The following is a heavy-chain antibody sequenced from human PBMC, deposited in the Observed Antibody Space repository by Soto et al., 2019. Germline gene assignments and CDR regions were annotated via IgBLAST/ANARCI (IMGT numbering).Heavy chain of an antibody. J-gene: IGHJ5*02. Sequence: XXSLSLSCAASGVTFSSYSMHWVLQAPGKGLEWVSYISSSSSTIYYADSVKGRFTISRDNAKNSLYLQMNSLRAEDTAVYYCARHPERIAEIGWFDPWGQGTLVTVSS. CDR1: GVTFSSYS. CDR3: ARHPERIAEIGWFDP. V-gene: IGHV3-48*01. CDR2: ISSSSSTI. D-gene: IGHD6-13*01.